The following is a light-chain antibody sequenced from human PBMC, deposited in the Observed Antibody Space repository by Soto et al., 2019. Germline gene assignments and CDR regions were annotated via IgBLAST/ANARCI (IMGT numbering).Light chain of an antibody. V-gene: IGKV3-20*01. Sequence: EIVLTQASGTLGLSPGERATLSGRASQSVSSRHLAWYQQRPGQAPRLLVYHTSNRATGIPDRFSASGSGTDFTLTISRLEPEDFAVYYCQQYESSPRTFGQGTKVDIK. CDR1: QSVSSRH. J-gene: IGKJ1*01. CDR2: HTS. CDR3: QQYESSPRT.